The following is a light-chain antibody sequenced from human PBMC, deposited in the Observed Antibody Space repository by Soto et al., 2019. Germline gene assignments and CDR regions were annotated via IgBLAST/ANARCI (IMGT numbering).Light chain of an antibody. CDR3: NSFTNANTYV. CDR1: NSDVGGYNH. CDR2: GVS. J-gene: IGLJ1*01. Sequence: VLTQPASVSGSPGQSITISCTGTNSDVGGYNHVSWYQQNAGKAPKLMISGVSNRPSGVSSRFSGSKSGNTASLTISGLLTEDEADYYCNSFTNANTYVFGTGTKVTVL. V-gene: IGLV2-14*01.